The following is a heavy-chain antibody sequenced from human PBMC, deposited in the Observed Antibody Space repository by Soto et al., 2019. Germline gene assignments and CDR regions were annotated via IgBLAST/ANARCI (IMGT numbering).Heavy chain of an antibody. Sequence: QVPLQESGPRLVRPSGTLSLTCTVSSGSITSANWWSWVRQPPGRGLEWIGEIYHSGSTNYNLSLMSRVTLAVDKSKNQLSLSLSSVTAADTAMYYCARRGGGVVLAATTPFDYWGQGTLVTVSS. J-gene: IGHJ4*02. D-gene: IGHD2-15*01. V-gene: IGHV4-4*02. CDR1: SGSITSANW. CDR2: IYHSGST. CDR3: ARRGGGVVLAATTPFDY.